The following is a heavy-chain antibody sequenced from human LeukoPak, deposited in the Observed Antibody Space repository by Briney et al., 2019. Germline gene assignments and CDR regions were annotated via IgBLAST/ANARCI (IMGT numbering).Heavy chain of an antibody. CDR3: ARQDSSSLYYYYGMDV. V-gene: IGHV4-59*08. CDR1: GGSISSYY. CDR2: IYYSGST. Sequence: SETLSLTCTVSGGSISSYYWSWIRQPPGKGLEWIGYIYYSGSTNYNPSLKSRVTISVDTSKNQFSLKLSSVTAADTAVYYCARQDSSSLYYYYGMDVWGQGTTVAVSS. J-gene: IGHJ6*02. D-gene: IGHD6-13*01.